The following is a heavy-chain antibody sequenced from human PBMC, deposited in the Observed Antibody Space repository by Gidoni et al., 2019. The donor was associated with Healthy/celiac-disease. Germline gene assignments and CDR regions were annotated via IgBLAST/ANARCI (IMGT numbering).Heavy chain of an antibody. CDR3: ASNIYYYDSSGYYDDY. CDR1: GFTVSSNY. CDR2: IYSGGST. Sequence: EVQLVESGGGLVQPGGSLRLSCAASGFTVSSNYMSWVRQAQGKGLEWVSVIYSGGSTYYADSVKGRFTISRDNSKNTLYLQMNSLRAEDTAVYYCASNIYYYDSSGYYDDYWGQGTLVTVSS. D-gene: IGHD3-22*01. J-gene: IGHJ4*02. V-gene: IGHV3-66*01.